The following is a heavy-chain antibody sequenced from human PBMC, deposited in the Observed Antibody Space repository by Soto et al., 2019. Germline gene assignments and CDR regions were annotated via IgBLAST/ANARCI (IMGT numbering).Heavy chain of an antibody. D-gene: IGHD6-6*01. Sequence: ASVKVSCKASGYTFTSYAMHWVRQAPGQRLEWMGWINAGNGNTKYSQKFQGRVTITRDTSASTAYMELSSLRSEDTAVYYCARQSWYSSSSVYYYYYMDVWGKGTTVTVSS. CDR3: ARQSWYSSSSVYYYYYMDV. J-gene: IGHJ6*03. CDR1: GYTFTSYA. V-gene: IGHV1-3*01. CDR2: INAGNGNT.